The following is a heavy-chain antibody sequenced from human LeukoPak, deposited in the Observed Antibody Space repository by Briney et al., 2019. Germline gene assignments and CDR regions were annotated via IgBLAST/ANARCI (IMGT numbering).Heavy chain of an antibody. Sequence: PVGSLRLSSAASGFTFNAHWRHWVPHAPGKGLLWVSRINTDRSTTNYADSVKGRFTISTDNAKNTLYLHMNSLRAEDTAVYYCARDLNWNQVDYSGEGCLVSASS. J-gene: IGHJ4*02. V-gene: IGHV3-74*01. D-gene: IGHD1-20*01. CDR2: INTDRSTT. CDR3: ARDLNWNQVDY. CDR1: GFTFNAHW.